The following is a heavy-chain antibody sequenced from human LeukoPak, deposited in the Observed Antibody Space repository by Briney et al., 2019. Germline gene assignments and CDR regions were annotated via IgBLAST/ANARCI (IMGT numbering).Heavy chain of an antibody. CDR1: GFTFSTYG. D-gene: IGHD4-17*01. CDR2: IWYDGSNK. Sequence: GGSLRLSCAASGFTFSTYGMHWVRQAPGQGLEWVAVIWYDGSNKYYANSVKGRFTISRDNSKNTLYLQMNSLRAEDTAVYYCAKDLVDYGDSYYFDYWGQGTLVTVSS. CDR3: AKDLVDYGDSYYFDY. J-gene: IGHJ4*02. V-gene: IGHV3-33*06.